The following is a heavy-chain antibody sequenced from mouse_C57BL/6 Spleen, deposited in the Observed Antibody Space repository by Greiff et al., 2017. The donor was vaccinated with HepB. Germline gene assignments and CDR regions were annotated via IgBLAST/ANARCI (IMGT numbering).Heavy chain of an antibody. D-gene: IGHD2-2*01. CDR3: TMVTTSRAMDY. J-gene: IGHJ4*01. V-gene: IGHV14-4*01. Sequence: EVQLQQSGAELVRPGASVKLSCTASGFNIKDDYMHWVKQRPEQGLEWIGWIDPENGDTEYASKLQGKATITADTSSNTAYLQLSSLTSEDTAVYYCTMVTTSRAMDYWGQGTSVTVSS. CDR1: GFNIKDDY. CDR2: IDPENGDT.